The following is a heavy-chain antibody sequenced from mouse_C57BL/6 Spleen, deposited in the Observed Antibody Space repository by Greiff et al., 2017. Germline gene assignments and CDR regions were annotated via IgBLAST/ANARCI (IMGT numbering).Heavy chain of an antibody. Sequence: EVHLVESGGDLVKPGGSLKLSCAASGFTFSSYGMSWVRQTPDKRLEWVATISSGGSYTYYPDSVKGRFTISRDNAKNTLYLQMSSLKSEDTAMYYCARHGDYDEGFAYWGQGTLVTVSA. CDR3: ARHGDYDEGFAY. D-gene: IGHD2-4*01. CDR2: ISSGGSYT. J-gene: IGHJ3*01. V-gene: IGHV5-6*01. CDR1: GFTFSSYG.